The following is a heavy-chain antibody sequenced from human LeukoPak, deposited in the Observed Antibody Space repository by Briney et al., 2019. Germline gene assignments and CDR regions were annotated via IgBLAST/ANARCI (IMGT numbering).Heavy chain of an antibody. CDR1: GYTFTSYG. CDR3: ATVAITIFGVVEYYFDY. CDR2: ISAYNGNT. Sequence: ASVTVSCKASGYTFTSYGISWVRQAPGQGLEWMGWISAYNGNTNYAQKFQGRVTMTEDTSTDTAYMELSSLRSEDTAVYYCATVAITIFGVVEYYFDYWGQGTLVTVSS. D-gene: IGHD3-3*01. V-gene: IGHV1-18*01. J-gene: IGHJ4*02.